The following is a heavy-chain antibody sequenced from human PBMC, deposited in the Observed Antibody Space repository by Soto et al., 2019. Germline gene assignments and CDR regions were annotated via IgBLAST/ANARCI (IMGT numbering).Heavy chain of an antibody. CDR3: ARDSQGPLVLVPAEIGDS. D-gene: IGHD2-2*01. CDR1: GFTFSTHN. CDR2: ISYSSRHI. Sequence: EVQLVESGGGLVKPGESLTLSCAASGFTFSTHNMNWVRQAPGKGLEWVSSISYSSRHIYYADSVKGRFTNSRDNAKQLLYLQMNSLRAEDTAVYYCARDSQGPLVLVPAEIGDSWGQGTLVTVSS. V-gene: IGHV3-21*02. J-gene: IGHJ4*02.